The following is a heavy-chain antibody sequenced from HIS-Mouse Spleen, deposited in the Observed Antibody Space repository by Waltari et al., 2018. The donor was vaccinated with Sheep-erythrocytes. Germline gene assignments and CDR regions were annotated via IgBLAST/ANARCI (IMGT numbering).Heavy chain of an antibody. D-gene: IGHD1-20*01. CDR3: ARAGGSMGITGIKGDWFDP. V-gene: IGHV4-39*07. Sequence: QLQLQESGPGLVKPSETLSLTCPVSGGSISSSSYYWGWIRQPPGKRLEWIGSIYYSGSTYYNPSLKSRVTISVDTSKNQFSLKLSSVTAADTAVYYCARAGGSMGITGIKGDWFDPWGQGTLVTVSS. J-gene: IGHJ5*02. CDR1: GGSISSSSYY. CDR2: IYYSGST.